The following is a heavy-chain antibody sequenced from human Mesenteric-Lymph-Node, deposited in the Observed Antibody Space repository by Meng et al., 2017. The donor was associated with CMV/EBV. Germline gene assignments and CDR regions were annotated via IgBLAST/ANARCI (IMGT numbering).Heavy chain of an antibody. J-gene: IGHJ5*01. CDR2: INPTSGAT. Sequence: ASGSTFTGYFLQWVRPAPGQGLEWMGWINPTSGATTYAQKFQGRVTLTRDTSISTAYLDLSRLTSDDTAVYYCAREELVMMDPHFDSWGQGTLVTVSS. CDR3: AREELVMMDPHFDS. D-gene: IGHD3-16*01. CDR1: GSTFTGYF. V-gene: IGHV1-2*02.